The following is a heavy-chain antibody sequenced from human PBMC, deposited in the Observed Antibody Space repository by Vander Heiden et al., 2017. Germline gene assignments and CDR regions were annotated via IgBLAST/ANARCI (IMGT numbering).Heavy chain of an antibody. Sequence: QVHLQSSGPGLVKPSGTLSLTCSVSGVSISSTSYYWVWIRQPPGRGLEWIGSSGTTYYNPSLKSRVTISVDTSKNQFSLKLSSVTAADTAVYYCARHVRHTSCDYWGQGTLVTVSS. D-gene: IGHD2-2*01. CDR2: SGTT. CDR3: ARHVRHTSCDY. J-gene: IGHJ4*02. CDR1: GVSISSTSYY. V-gene: IGHV4-39*01.